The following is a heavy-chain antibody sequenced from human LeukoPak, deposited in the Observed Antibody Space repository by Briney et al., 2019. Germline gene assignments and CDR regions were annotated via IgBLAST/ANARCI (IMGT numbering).Heavy chain of an antibody. V-gene: IGHV3-23*01. D-gene: IGHD2/OR15-2a*01. CDR3: AKTDTLKPIDY. CDR2: ISGSGGST. CDR1: GFTFSSYA. J-gene: IGHJ4*02. Sequence: GGSLRLSCAASGFTFSSYAMSSVRQAPGKGLEWVSAISGSGGSTYYAASVKGRFTISSDNSKNTLYLQMNSLRAEDTAVYYCAKTDTLKPIDYWGQGTLVTVSS.